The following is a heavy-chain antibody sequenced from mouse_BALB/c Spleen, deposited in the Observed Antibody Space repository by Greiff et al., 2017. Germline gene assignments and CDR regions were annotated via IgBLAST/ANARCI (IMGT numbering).Heavy chain of an antibody. J-gene: IGHJ3*01. CDR2: IRNKANGYTT. CDR1: GFTFTDYY. CDR3: ARGAPPREAWFAY. V-gene: IGHV7-3*02. Sequence: DVKLVESGGGLVQPGGSLRLSCATSGFTFTDYYMSWVRQPPGKALEWLGFIRNKANGYTTEYSASVKGRFTISRDNSQSILYLQMNTLRAEDSATYYCARGAPPREAWFAYWGQGTLVTVSA. D-gene: IGHD3-1*01.